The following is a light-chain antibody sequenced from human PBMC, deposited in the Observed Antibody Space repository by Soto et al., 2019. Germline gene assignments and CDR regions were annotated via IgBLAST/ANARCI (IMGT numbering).Light chain of an antibody. V-gene: IGKV3-15*01. J-gene: IGKJ2*01. CDR3: QQYNNWPPNT. CDR2: GAS. Sequence: EIVMTQSPATLSVSPGERATLSCRASQSVSSNLAWYQQKPGQAPRLLIYGASTRAIGIPARFSGSGSGTEFTLTISSLQSEDFAVYYCQQYNNWPPNTFGQGTKLEIK. CDR1: QSVSSN.